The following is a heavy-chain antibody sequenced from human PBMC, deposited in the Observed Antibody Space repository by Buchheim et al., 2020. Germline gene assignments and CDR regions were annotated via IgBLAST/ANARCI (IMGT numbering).Heavy chain of an antibody. V-gene: IGHV3-23*01. CDR2: ISCTTGAT. Sequence: EVQLLESGGGLVQPGGSLRLPCTVSGFTFSGYAMSWARQTPGKGLEWVSTISCTTGATYYPDSVQGRFTLPRDDSKSNLYLQMDSLRVEDTATYYCAKDLTGVRGVIITYYFIYWGQGTL. CDR3: AKDLTGVRGVIITYYFIY. J-gene: IGHJ4*02. D-gene: IGHD3-10*01. CDR1: GFTFSGYA.